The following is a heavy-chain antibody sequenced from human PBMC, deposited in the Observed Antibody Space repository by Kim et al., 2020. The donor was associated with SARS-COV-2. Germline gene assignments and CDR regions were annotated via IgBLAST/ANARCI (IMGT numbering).Heavy chain of an antibody. CDR3: AKGLKPSYSSSWADTYYYYYYGTDV. J-gene: IGHJ6*02. Sequence: GGSLRLSCAASGFTFSSYGMHWVRQAPGKGLEWVAVISYDGSNKYYADSVKGRFTISRDNSKNTLYLQMNSLRAEDTAVYYCAKGLKPSYSSSWADTYYYYYYGTDVWGQGTTVTVSS. D-gene: IGHD6-13*01. CDR2: ISYDGSNK. CDR1: GFTFSSYG. V-gene: IGHV3-30*18.